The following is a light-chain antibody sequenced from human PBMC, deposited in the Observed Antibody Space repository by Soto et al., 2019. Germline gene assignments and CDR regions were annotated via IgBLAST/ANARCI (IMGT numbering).Light chain of an antibody. CDR1: QSLVHSDGNTY. CDR2: RVS. Sequence: DIVMTQSPLSLPVTLGQPASISCRSSQSLVHSDGNTYLNWFQQRPGQSPRRLIYRVSNRDSGVPDRFSGSGSDTDFTLKISRVEAEDVGGYYCMQGTYRRTFGQGTKVEIK. CDR3: MQGTYRRT. J-gene: IGKJ1*01. V-gene: IGKV2-30*02.